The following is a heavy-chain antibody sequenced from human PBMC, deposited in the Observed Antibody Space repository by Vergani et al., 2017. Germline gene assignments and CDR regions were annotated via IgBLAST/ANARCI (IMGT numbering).Heavy chain of an antibody. J-gene: IGHJ6*02. Sequence: QVQLVESGGGVVQPGRSLRLYCAASGFTFSSYGMHWVRPAPGKGLEWVAVISYDGSNKYYADSVKGGFTISRDNSKNTLYLQMSSLRSEDTAVYYCASSGGLYYYYYGMDVWGQGTTVTVSS. V-gene: IGHV3-30*03. CDR3: ASSGGLYYYYYGMDV. CDR1: GFTFSSYG. D-gene: IGHD3-10*01. CDR2: ISYDGSNK.